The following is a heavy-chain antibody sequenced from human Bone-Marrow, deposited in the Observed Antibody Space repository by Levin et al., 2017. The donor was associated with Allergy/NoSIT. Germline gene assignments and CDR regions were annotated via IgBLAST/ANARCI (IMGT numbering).Heavy chain of an antibody. V-gene: IGHV3-30*03. CDR1: GFTFSTYG. Sequence: RGESLKISCAASGFTFSTYGMHWVRQAPGKGLEWVAVVSYDGSNKFYTDSVKGRFSISRDNAKNTLYLQMNSLRAEDTAVYYCARSLSSQSAFDIWGQGTVVTVSS. J-gene: IGHJ3*02. CDR2: VSYDGSNK. CDR3: ARSLSSQSAFDI. D-gene: IGHD2-2*01.